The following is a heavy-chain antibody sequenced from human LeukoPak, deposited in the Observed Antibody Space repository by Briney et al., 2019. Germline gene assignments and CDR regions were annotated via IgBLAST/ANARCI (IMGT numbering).Heavy chain of an antibody. D-gene: IGHD2-15*01. J-gene: IGHJ5*02. CDR1: GDSVSSNSAA. CDR3: VRDHCTGGNCYANWFDP. V-gene: IGHV6-1*01. Sequence: SQTLSLTCAISGDSVSSNSAAWNWIRQPPSRGLEWLGRTYYRSKWYNHYAVSVKSRITVNPDTSKNQFSLQLNSVTPEDTAVYYCVRDHCTGGNCYANWFDPWGQGTLVTVSS. CDR2: TYYRSKWYN.